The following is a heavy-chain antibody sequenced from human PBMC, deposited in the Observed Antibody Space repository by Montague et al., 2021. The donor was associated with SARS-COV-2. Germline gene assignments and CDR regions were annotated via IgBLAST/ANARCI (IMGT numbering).Heavy chain of an antibody. V-gene: IGHV4-34*01. J-gene: IGHJ6*03. CDR3: ARLRDGVVPSPILGVGPYYSYYSMDV. D-gene: IGHD3-10*01. Sequence: SETLSLTCAVYGGSFSGNYWNWIRQPPGKGLEWIGEINHGGSTNYNPYLKSRLTISADTSKNQFSLKLTSVAAADTAVYYCARLRDGVVPSPILGVGPYYSYYSMDVWGRGTTVTVSS. CDR2: INHGGST. CDR1: GGSFSGNY.